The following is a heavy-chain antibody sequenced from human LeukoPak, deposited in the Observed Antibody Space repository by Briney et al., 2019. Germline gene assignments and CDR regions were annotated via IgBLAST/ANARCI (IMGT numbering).Heavy chain of an antibody. CDR2: INHSGST. J-gene: IGHJ6*03. V-gene: IGHV4-34*01. Sequence: SETLSLTCAVYGGSFSGYYWSWIRQPPGKGLEWIGEINHSGSTYYNPSLKSRVTISVDTSKNQFSLKLSSVTAADTAVYYCARQRAGWSIGSFYYYYYMDVWGKGTTVTVSS. D-gene: IGHD3-3*01. CDR3: ARQRAGWSIGSFYYYYYMDV. CDR1: GGSFSGYY.